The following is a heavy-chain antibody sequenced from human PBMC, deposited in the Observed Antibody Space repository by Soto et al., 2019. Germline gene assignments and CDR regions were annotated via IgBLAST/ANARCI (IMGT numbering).Heavy chain of an antibody. CDR2: ISAYNGNT. V-gene: IGHV1-18*01. CDR3: ARDRFTTFGGVIVPRPYDY. Sequence: ASVNVSCNASGFTFTSYGIRWVRQAPGQGLEWMGWISAYNGNTNYAQKLQGRVTMTTDTSTSTAYMELRSLRSDDTAVYYCARDRFTTFGGVIVPRPYDYWGQGTLVTVSS. J-gene: IGHJ4*02. D-gene: IGHD3-16*02. CDR1: GFTFTSYG.